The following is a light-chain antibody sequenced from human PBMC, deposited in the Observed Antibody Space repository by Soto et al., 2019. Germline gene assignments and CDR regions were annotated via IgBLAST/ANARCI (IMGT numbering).Light chain of an antibody. V-gene: IGKV3-15*01. J-gene: IGKJ1*01. Sequence: EIVLTQSPATLSLSPGERVTLSCRASQSVSSNLAWYQQKPGQAPRLLIYGASTRATGIPARSSGSGSGTEFTLTISSLQSEDFAVYYCQQYNDWPRTFGQGTKVDIK. CDR1: QSVSSN. CDR2: GAS. CDR3: QQYNDWPRT.